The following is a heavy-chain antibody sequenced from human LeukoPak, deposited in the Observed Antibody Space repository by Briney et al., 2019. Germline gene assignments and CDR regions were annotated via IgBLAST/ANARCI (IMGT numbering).Heavy chain of an antibody. D-gene: IGHD5-18*01. J-gene: IGHJ4*02. CDR2: INPNSGGT. CDR3: ARGGPPMDTAMVSLNY. CDR1: GYTFTGYY. V-gene: IGHV1-2*04. Sequence: ASVKVSCKASGYTFTGYYMHWVRQAPGQGLEWMGWINPNSGGTNYAQKFQGWVTMTRDTSISTAYMELNRLRSDDTAVYYCARGGPPMDTAMVSLNYWGQGTLVTVSS.